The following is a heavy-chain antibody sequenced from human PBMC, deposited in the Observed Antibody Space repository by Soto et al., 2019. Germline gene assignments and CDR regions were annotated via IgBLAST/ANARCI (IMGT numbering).Heavy chain of an antibody. V-gene: IGHV3-53*01. CDR1: GFSVSGKY. CDR2: IYSGGSA. CDR3: AKDPPWTVGPLAMDV. J-gene: IGHJ6*02. D-gene: IGHD2-2*01. Sequence: QLVESGGGLIQPGGSLRLSCAVSGFSVSGKYMSWVRQAPGKGLDWVSVIYSGGSAYYADSVKGRFTISRDDSKNTLYLQMNSLRVEDTAVYYCAKDPPWTVGPLAMDVWGQGTTVTVSS.